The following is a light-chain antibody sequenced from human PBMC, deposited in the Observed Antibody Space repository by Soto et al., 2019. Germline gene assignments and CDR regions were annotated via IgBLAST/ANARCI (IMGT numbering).Light chain of an antibody. Sequence: YELTQPPSVSVAPGQTARISCGGNNIGSKSVHWFQQKPGQAPVLVVYDDNDRPSGIPERFSGSNSGNTATLTISRVEAGDEADYYCQVWDSISDHFVFGTGTKVTVL. CDR2: DDN. CDR3: QVWDSISDHFV. J-gene: IGLJ1*01. CDR1: NIGSKS. V-gene: IGLV3-21*02.